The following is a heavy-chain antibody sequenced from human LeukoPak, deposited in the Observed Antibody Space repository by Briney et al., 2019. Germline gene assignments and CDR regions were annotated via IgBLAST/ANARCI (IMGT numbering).Heavy chain of an antibody. V-gene: IGHV3-30*02. D-gene: IGHD3-3*01. CDR3: AKEAGIRFLEWLLYHFDY. Sequence: GGSLRLSCVASGFTFRRFGMHWVRQAPGKGLDWVTFIRTDGSNKYYADSVKGRFTISRDNSKNTLYLQMNSLRAEDTAVYYCAKEAGIRFLEWLLYHFDYWGQGTLVTVSS. J-gene: IGHJ4*02. CDR2: IRTDGSNK. CDR1: GFTFRRFG.